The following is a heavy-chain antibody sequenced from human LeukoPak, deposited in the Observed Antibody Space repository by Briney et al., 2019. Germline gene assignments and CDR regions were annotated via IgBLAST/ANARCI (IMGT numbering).Heavy chain of an antibody. Sequence: PGRSLRLSCAASGFTFSSYGMHWVRQAPGKGLEWVAVISYDGSNKYYADSVKGRFTISRDNSKNTLYLQMNSLRAEDTAVCYCARDFGHDWGQGTLVTVSS. J-gene: IGHJ4*02. V-gene: IGHV3-30*03. CDR2: ISYDGSNK. D-gene: IGHD3-10*01. CDR3: ARDFGHD. CDR1: GFTFSSYG.